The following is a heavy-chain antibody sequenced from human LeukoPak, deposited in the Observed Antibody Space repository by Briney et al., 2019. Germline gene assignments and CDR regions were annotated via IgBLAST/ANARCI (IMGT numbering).Heavy chain of an antibody. D-gene: IGHD3-10*01. J-gene: IGHJ2*01. CDR3: ATGGGDWYSDL. CDR2: ISPYNGNT. V-gene: IGHV1-18*01. Sequence: GASVKVSCKASGYTFSNYDISWVRQAPGKGLEWMGWISPYNGNTDSAQKFQGRVTLTTDTSTSTAYMELRSRTSDDTAVYYCATGGGDWYSDLWGRGTLVTVSS. CDR1: GYTFSNYD.